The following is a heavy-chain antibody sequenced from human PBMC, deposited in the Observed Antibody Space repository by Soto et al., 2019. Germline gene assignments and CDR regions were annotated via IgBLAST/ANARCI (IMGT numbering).Heavy chain of an antibody. CDR1: GGTFSSYA. D-gene: IGHD1-1*01. V-gene: IGHV1-69*12. CDR3: ASSLQFRYYYGMDV. J-gene: IGHJ6*02. Sequence: QVQLVQSGAEVKKPGSSVKVSCKASGGTFSSYAITWVRQAPGHGLEWMGGIIPIFGTADYAQKFQGRVTITADESTSTAYMELSSLRSEDTAVYYCASSLQFRYYYGMDVWGQGTTVTVSS. CDR2: IIPIFGTA.